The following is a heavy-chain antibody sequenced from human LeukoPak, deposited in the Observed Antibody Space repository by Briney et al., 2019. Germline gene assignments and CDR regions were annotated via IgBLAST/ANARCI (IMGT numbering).Heavy chain of an antibody. CDR2: ISWNSGSI. CDR3: AKGITIFGVVIVDAFDI. V-gene: IGHV3-9*01. J-gene: IGHJ3*02. D-gene: IGHD3-3*01. CDR1: GFTFDDYA. Sequence: GGSLRLSCAASGFTFDDYAMHWVRQAPGKGLEWVSGISWNSGSIGYADSVKGRFTISRDNAKNSLYLQMNSLRAGDTALYYCAKGITIFGVVIVDAFDIWGQGTMVTVSS.